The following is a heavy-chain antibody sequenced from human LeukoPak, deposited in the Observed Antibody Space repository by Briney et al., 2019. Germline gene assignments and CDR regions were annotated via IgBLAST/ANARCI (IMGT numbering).Heavy chain of an antibody. J-gene: IGHJ3*02. Sequence: SETLSLTCTVSGGSISSYYWSWIRQPAGKGLEWIGRIYTSGSTNYNPSLKSRVTMSVDTSKNQFSLKLSSVTAADTAVYYCARGSPSNWGGFDAFDIWGQGTMVTVSS. CDR3: ARGSPSNWGGFDAFDI. D-gene: IGHD7-27*01. V-gene: IGHV4-4*07. CDR1: GGSISSYY. CDR2: IYTSGST.